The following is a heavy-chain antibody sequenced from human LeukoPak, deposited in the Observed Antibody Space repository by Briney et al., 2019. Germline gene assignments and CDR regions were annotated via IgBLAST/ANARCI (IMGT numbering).Heavy chain of an antibody. V-gene: IGHV1-2*04. J-gene: IGHJ4*02. D-gene: IGHD2-2*01. CDR2: INPNSGGT. CDR1: GYTFTGYY. Sequence: EASVKVSCKASGYTFTGYYMHWVRHAPGQGLEWMGWINPNSGGTNYAQKFQGWVTMTRDTSISTAYMELGRLRSDDTAVYYCATGGVVPAAAIHYWGQGTLVTVSS. CDR3: ATGGVVPAAAIHY.